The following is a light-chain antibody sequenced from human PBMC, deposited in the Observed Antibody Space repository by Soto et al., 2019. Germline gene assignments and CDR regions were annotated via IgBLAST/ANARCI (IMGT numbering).Light chain of an antibody. CDR3: SSYTSSNTVL. J-gene: IGLJ2*01. CDR1: SSDVGGYSY. CDR2: DVT. V-gene: IGLV2-14*03. Sequence: QSALTQPASVSGSPGQSITISCTGTSSDVGGYSYVSWYQHHPGKAPKLMIYDVTDRPSGISFRFSGSKSGNTASLTISRLQAEDEADYYCSSYTSSNTVLFGAGTQLTVL.